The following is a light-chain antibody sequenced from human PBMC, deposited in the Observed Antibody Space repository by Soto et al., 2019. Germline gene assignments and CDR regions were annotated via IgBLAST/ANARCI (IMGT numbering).Light chain of an antibody. CDR1: QSISDY. CDR2: SAS. Sequence: DIQMTQSPSSLSASVGDRVTISCRASQSISDYLAWYQQKPGKAPKLLIYSASKLLSGAPSRFRGSGSGTAFTLTISSLQPDDFATYYCQQSFSPAYTFGQGTKLEIK. J-gene: IGKJ2*01. V-gene: IGKV1-39*01. CDR3: QQSFSPAYT.